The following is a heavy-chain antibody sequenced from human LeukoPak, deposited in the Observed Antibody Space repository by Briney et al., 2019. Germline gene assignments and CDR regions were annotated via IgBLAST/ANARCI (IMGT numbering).Heavy chain of an antibody. CDR2: INHSGST. J-gene: IGHJ4*02. CDR3: ARGSVIRRYYDSSGYYSFGY. D-gene: IGHD3-22*01. CDR1: GGSFSGYY. V-gene: IGHV4-34*01. Sequence: PSETPSLTCAVYGGSFSGYYWSWIRQPPGKGLEWIGEINHSGSTNYNPSLKSRVTISVDTSKNQFSLKLSSVTAADTAVYYCARGSVIRRYYDSSGYYSFGYWGQGTLVTVSS.